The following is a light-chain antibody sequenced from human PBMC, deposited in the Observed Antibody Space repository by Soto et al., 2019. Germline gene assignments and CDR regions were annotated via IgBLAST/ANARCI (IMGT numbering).Light chain of an antibody. J-gene: IGKJ4*01. V-gene: IGKV3D-20*02. Sequence: DIVLTQSPDTLSLSPGERATLSCRASQSVSSNYLAWYQQKPGQAPRLLIYGASTRATGIPDRFSGSGSGTDFTLTISSLEPEDSAVYYCQHRSTWPRTFGGGTKVEI. CDR3: QHRSTWPRT. CDR1: QSVSSNY. CDR2: GAS.